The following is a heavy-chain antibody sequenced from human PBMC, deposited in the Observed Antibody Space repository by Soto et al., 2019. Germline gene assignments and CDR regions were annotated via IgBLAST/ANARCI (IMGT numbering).Heavy chain of an antibody. J-gene: IGHJ4*02. CDR2: INHSGST. CDR1: GGSFSVYY. V-gene: IGHV4-34*01. CDR3: ARGRPYYDILTGYYKFQSRPYYFDY. D-gene: IGHD3-9*01. Sequence: SETLSLTCAVYGGSFSVYYWTWICQPPGTGLEWIGEINHSGSTNYNPSLKSRVTISVDTSKNQFSLKLSSVTAADTAVYYCARGRPYYDILTGYYKFQSRPYYFDYWGQGTLVTVSS.